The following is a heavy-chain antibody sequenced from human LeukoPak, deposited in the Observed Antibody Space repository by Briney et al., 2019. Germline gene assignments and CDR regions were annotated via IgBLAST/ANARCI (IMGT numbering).Heavy chain of an antibody. V-gene: IGHV3-30*04. D-gene: IGHD3-10*01. Sequence: GGSLRLSCAASGFTFSSYAMHWVRQAPGKGLEWVAVISYDGSNKYYADSVKGRLTISRDNSKNTLYLQMNSLRAEDTAVYYCARGLLLWFGEAFDYWGQGTLVTVSS. CDR3: ARGLLLWFGEAFDY. CDR1: GFTFSSYA. J-gene: IGHJ4*02. CDR2: ISYDGSNK.